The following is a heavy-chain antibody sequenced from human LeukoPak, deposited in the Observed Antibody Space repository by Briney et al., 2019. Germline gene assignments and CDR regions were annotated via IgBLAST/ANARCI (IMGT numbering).Heavy chain of an antibody. CDR3: TRVSSGNDFDY. D-gene: IGHD3-10*01. CDR2: IRSKGYGGTT. J-gene: IGHJ4*02. V-gene: IGHV3-49*04. Sequence: GGSLRLSCSASVFTFGVHAMSWVRQAPGKGLEWGGFIRSKGYGGTTEYAASVEGRFRLSRDDSKSFVYLQMSSLKTEDTAVYYCTRVSSGNDFDYWGQGTLLTVSS. CDR1: VFTFGVHA.